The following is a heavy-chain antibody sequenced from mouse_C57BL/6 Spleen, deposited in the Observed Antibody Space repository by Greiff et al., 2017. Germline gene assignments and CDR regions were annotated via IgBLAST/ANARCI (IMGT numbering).Heavy chain of an antibody. V-gene: IGHV1-64*01. D-gene: IGHD2-2*01. CDR3: GTMVTTAPAY. J-gene: IGHJ3*01. Sequence: QVQLQQPGAELVKPGASVKLSCKASGSTFTSYWMPWVKQRPGQGLEWIGMIHPNSGSTNYNEKFKSKATLTVDKSSSTAYMQLSSLTSEDSAVYYCGTMVTTAPAYWGQGTLVTVSA. CDR2: IHPNSGST. CDR1: GSTFTSYW.